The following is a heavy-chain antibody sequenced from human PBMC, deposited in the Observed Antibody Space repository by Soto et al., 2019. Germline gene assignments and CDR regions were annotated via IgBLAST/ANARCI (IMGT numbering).Heavy chain of an antibody. D-gene: IGHD6-13*01. CDR2: IYYSGST. V-gene: IGHV4-39*01. J-gene: IGHJ6*02. CDR1: GGSISSSSYY. Sequence: SETLSLTCTVSGGSISSSSYYWGWIRQPPGKGLEWIGSIYYSGSTYYNPSLKSRVTISVDTSKNQFSLKLSSVTAADTAVYYCARLEIVAAGTRYYYGMDVWGQGTTVTVSS. CDR3: ARLEIVAAGTRYYYGMDV.